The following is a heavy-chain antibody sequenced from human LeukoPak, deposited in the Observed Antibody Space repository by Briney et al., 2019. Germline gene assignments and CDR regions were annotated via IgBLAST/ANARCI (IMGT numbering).Heavy chain of an antibody. CDR1: GYSFTSYW. CDR3: ARSGSAATPLFDF. J-gene: IGHJ4*02. Sequence: GESLKISCKGSGYSFTSYWIAWVHQMPGKGLEWMGIIYPPDSDTRYSPSFQGQVTISADKSISTAYLQWSGLKASDTAMYYCARSGSAATPLFDFWGQGTLVTVSS. V-gene: IGHV5-51*07. D-gene: IGHD2-2*01. CDR2: IYPPDSDT.